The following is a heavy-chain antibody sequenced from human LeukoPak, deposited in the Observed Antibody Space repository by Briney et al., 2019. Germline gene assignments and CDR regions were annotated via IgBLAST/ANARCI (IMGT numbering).Heavy chain of an antibody. CDR1: GYTFTSYG. CDR3: ARDGKHSGSYYGFDY. D-gene: IGHD1-26*01. V-gene: IGHV1-18*01. Sequence: ASVKVSCKASGYTFTSYGISWVRQAPGQGLEWMGWISAYNGNTNYAQKLQGRVTMTTDTSTSTAYMELRSLRSDDTAVYYCARDGKHSGSYYGFDYWGQGTLVTVSS. J-gene: IGHJ4*02. CDR2: ISAYNGNT.